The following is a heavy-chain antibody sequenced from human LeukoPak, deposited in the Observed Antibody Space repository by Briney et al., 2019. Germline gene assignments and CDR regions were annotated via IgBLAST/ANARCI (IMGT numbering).Heavy chain of an antibody. D-gene: IGHD3-9*01. Sequence: GGSLRLSCAASGFTFTDYYMSWIRQAPGKGLEWVSYITNSGTTIYYADSVKGRFTISRDNAKNSLYLQMNSLRAEDTAVYYCARGKPIFDWLEGLFDYWGQGTLVTVSS. V-gene: IGHV3-11*04. CDR3: ARGKPIFDWLEGLFDY. CDR1: GFTFTDYY. J-gene: IGHJ4*02. CDR2: ITNSGTTI.